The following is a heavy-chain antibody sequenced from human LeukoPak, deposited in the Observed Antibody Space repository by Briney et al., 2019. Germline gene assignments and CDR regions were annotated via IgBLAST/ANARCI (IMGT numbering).Heavy chain of an antibody. V-gene: IGHV3-30*03. CDR1: GFTFNNYV. Sequence: PGGSLRLSCVASGFTFNNYVMHWVRQAPGKGLEWVSFISYDGRNKYYADSVKGRFTISRDNSKNTLYLQMNSLRAENTAVYYCARSYGDYVLDYWGQGTLVTVSS. D-gene: IGHD4-17*01. J-gene: IGHJ4*02. CDR2: ISYDGRNK. CDR3: ARSYGDYVLDY.